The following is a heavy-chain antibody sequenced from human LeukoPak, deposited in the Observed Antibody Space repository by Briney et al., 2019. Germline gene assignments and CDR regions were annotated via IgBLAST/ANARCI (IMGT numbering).Heavy chain of an antibody. V-gene: IGHV4-30-2*01. CDR3: ARVSYYGSGSLIFDY. D-gene: IGHD3-10*01. CDR2: IYHSGST. CDR1: GGSISSGGYS. Sequence: SETLSLTCAVSGGSISSGGYSWSWIRQPPGKGLEWIGYIYHSGSTYYNPSLKSRVTISVGRSKNQFSLKLSSVTAADTAVYYCARVSYYGSGSLIFDYWGQGTLVTVSS. J-gene: IGHJ4*02.